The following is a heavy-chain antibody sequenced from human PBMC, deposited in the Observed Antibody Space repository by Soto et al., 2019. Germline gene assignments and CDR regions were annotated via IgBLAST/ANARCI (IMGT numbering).Heavy chain of an antibody. CDR1: GFTFRSYG. CDR3: SKDRRGGRAVLDS. Sequence: GGSLRLSCAASGFTFRSYGMHWVRQAPGKGLEWVAVISYDGSSKYHADSVKGRFTISRDNSKNTLHLQMNSLRAEDTAVYYCSKDRRGGRAVLDSWGQGTPVTVSS. CDR2: ISYDGSSK. V-gene: IGHV3-30*18. J-gene: IGHJ4*02. D-gene: IGHD2-8*01.